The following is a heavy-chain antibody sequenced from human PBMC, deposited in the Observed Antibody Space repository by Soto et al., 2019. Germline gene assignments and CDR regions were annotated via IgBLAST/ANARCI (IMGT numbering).Heavy chain of an antibody. V-gene: IGHV1-2*06. CDR1: GYIFTGYF. CDR2: ITPNSGDT. J-gene: IGHJ4*03. D-gene: IGHD4-17*01. Sequence: QVQLLQSGAEVKKAGASVKVSCKASGYIFTGYFIHWVRQTPGQGLQWVGRITPNSGDTKYGQTFQGRVTLTRDTSTSTAYMELSGLRSDDTALYYCVRWGYGFNSLEFWGQGTLVTVSS. CDR3: VRWGYGFNSLEF.